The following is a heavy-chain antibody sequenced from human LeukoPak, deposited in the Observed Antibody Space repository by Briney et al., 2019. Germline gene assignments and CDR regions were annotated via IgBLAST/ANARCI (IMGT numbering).Heavy chain of an antibody. CDR2: IYYSGST. CDR1: GGSFSGYY. J-gene: IGHJ4*02. D-gene: IGHD6-13*01. CDR3: ARRPYSSSWYGIIDY. Sequence: SETLSLTCAVYGGSFSGYYWSWIRQPPGKGLEWIGSIYYSGSTYYNPSLKSRVTISVDTSKNQFSLKLSSVTAADTAVYYCARRPYSSSWYGIIDYWGQGTLVTVSS. V-gene: IGHV4-34*01.